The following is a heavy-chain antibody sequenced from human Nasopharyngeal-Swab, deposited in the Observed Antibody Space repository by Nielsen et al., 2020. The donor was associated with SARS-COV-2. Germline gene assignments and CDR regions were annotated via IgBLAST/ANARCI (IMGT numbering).Heavy chain of an antibody. Sequence: ASVKVSCKASGYTFTSYDINWVRQATGRGLEWMGWMNPNSGNTGYAQKFQGRVTMTRNTSISTAYMELSSLRSEDTAVYYCARGELELYYYYGMDVWGQGTTVTVSS. CDR2: MNPNSGNT. J-gene: IGHJ6*02. V-gene: IGHV1-8*01. CDR1: GYTFTSYD. D-gene: IGHD1-7*01. CDR3: ARGELELYYYYGMDV.